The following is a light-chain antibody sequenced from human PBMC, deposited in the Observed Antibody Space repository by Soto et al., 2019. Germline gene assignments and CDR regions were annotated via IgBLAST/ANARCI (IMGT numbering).Light chain of an antibody. CDR3: SSYTSSSTQV. Sequence: QSALTQPASVSGSPGQSITISCTGTSSDVGGYNYVSWYQQHPGKAPKLMIYDVSNRPSGVSNRFSGSKSGNTASLTISGLKAVDEADYYCSSYTSSSTQVFGTGTKVTVL. CDR1: SSDVGGYNY. CDR2: DVS. J-gene: IGLJ1*01. V-gene: IGLV2-14*01.